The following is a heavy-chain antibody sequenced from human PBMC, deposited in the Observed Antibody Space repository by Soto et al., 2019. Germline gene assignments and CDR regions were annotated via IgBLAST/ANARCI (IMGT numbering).Heavy chain of an antibody. V-gene: IGHV1-69*01. CDR2: IIPIFGTA. CDR1: GGTFSSYA. CDR3: AREANYYDSSGYTLGMDV. Sequence: QVQLVQSGAEVKKPGSSVKVSCKASGGTFSSYAISWVRQAPGQGLEWMGGIIPIFGTANYAQKFHGRVTITADESTSTAYMELSSLRSEDTAVYYCAREANYYDSSGYTLGMDVWGQGTTVTVSS. J-gene: IGHJ6*02. D-gene: IGHD3-22*01.